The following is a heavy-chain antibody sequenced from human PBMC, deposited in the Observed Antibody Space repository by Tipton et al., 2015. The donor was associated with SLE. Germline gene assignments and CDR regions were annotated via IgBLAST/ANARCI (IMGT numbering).Heavy chain of an antibody. V-gene: IGHV4-59*11. CDR2: IHYTGTS. CDR3: ARGGNRWFDP. CDR1: GGTISGHN. D-gene: IGHD2/OR15-2a*01. J-gene: IGHJ5*02. Sequence: TLSLTCTVSGGTISGHNWSWIRQSPGKRLEWLGYIHYTGTSYYNPSLKHRVSMSVDTSNNQFSLSLASLTRADTAVYYCARGGNRWFDPWGQGTRVTVSS.